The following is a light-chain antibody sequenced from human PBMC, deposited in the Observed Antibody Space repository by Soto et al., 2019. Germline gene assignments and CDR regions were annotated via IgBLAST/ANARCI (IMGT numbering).Light chain of an antibody. CDR2: DTS. J-gene: IGKJ5*01. Sequence: PGNRATLSCSASQSLTHSYIAWYQVKPGKAPRLLICDTSSRATGIPDRFSGSGSGTEFTLTSTRLEPEDFAVFYCQQYGTAESIFGQGTRLEIK. CDR3: QQYGTAESI. CDR1: QSLTHSY. V-gene: IGKV3-20*01.